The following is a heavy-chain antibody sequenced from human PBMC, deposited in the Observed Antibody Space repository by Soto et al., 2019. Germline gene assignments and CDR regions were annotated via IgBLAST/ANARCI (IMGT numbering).Heavy chain of an antibody. CDR1: GYTFTRYG. Sequence: QVQLVQSGAEVKNPGASVKVSCKASGYTFTRYGIGWARQAPGQGLEWMGWINTYNGNTNYAQNVQGRVTLTTDTSTSTAYIEVRSLRSNDTAIYYCAMVDVYVTPSPQDVWGQGTTVIVSS. CDR2: INTYNGNT. CDR3: AMVDVYVTPSPQDV. J-gene: IGHJ6*02. V-gene: IGHV1-18*01. D-gene: IGHD3-16*01.